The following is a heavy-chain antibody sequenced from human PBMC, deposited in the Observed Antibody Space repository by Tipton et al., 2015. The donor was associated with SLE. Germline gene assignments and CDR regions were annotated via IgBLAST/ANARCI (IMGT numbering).Heavy chain of an antibody. CDR3: ARGHLISDPQGDGFDV. D-gene: IGHD2-15*01. J-gene: IGHJ3*01. V-gene: IGHV4-39*07. CDR1: GDSISSSSYY. CDR2: VYYTGNT. Sequence: TLSLTCIVSGDSISSSSYYWGWIRQPPGKGLEWVGTVYYTGNTFYNPSLKSRVTISVDTSKNQFSLDLSSVTAADTAVYFCARGHLISDPQGDGFDVWGPGTLVMVSS.